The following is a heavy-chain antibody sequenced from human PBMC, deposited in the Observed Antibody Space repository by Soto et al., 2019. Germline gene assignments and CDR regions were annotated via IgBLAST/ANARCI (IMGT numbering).Heavy chain of an antibody. CDR1: GGSISSYY. D-gene: IGHD4-17*01. CDR2: IYHSGST. CDR3: ARDLFTVTTNWFDP. Sequence: SETLSLTCTVSGGSISSYYWSWIRQPPGKGLEWIGEIYHSGSTNYNPSLKSRVTISVDKSKNQFSLKLSSVTAADTAVYYCARDLFTVTTNWFDPWGQGTLVTVSS. V-gene: IGHV4-59*12. J-gene: IGHJ5*02.